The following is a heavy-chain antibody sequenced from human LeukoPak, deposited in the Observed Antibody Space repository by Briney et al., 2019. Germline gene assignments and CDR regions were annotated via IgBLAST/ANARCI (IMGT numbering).Heavy chain of an antibody. J-gene: IGHJ4*02. CDR2: INHSGST. CDR1: GFTFSSYS. D-gene: IGHD3-10*01. CDR3: ARYYYGSGSYYKNDY. V-gene: IGHV4-34*01. Sequence: GSLRLSCAASGFTFSSYSMNWVRQPPGKGLEWIGEINHSGSTNYNPSLKSRVTISVDTSKNQFSLKLSSVTAADTAVYYCARYYYGSGSYYKNDYWGQGTLVTVSS.